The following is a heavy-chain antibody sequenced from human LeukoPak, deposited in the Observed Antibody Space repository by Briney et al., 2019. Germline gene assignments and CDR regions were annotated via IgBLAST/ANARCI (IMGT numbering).Heavy chain of an antibody. CDR2: INHSGST. CDR3: ARPLYYYYYMDV. J-gene: IGHJ6*03. V-gene: IGHV4-39*07. Sequence: SETLSLTCTVSGGSISSRSYYWGGIRQPPGKGLEWIGEINHSGSTNYNPSLKSRVTISVDTSKNQFSLKLSSVTAADTAVYYCARPLYYYYYMDVWGKGTTVTISS. CDR1: GGSISSRSYY.